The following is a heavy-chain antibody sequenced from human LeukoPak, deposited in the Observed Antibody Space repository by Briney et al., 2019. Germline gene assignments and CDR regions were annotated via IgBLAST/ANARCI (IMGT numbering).Heavy chain of an antibody. D-gene: IGHD4-17*01. J-gene: IGHJ4*02. CDR2: IYYSGST. CDR1: GDSISSGNYY. CDR3: ARDRDYGDYNTQDLFVY. Sequence: PSETLSLTCTVSGDSISSGNYYWSWIRQHPGKGLEWIGYIYYSGSTYYNPSLKSRVTISMDTSKNQFSLKLNSVSAADTAVYYCARDRDYGDYNTQDLFVYWGQGTLVTVSS. V-gene: IGHV4-31*03.